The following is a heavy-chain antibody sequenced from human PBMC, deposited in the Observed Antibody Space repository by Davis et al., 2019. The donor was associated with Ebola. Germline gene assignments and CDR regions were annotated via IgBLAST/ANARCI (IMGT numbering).Heavy chain of an antibody. Sequence: GGSLRLSCAASGFTFSSYSMNWVRQAPGKGLEWVSYISSSSSTIYYADSVKGRFTISRDNAKNSLYLQMNSLRAEDTALYYCAKDISYGSGSSSFDYWGQGTLVTVSS. J-gene: IGHJ4*02. CDR1: GFTFSSYS. V-gene: IGHV3-48*04. D-gene: IGHD3-10*01. CDR3: AKDISYGSGSSSFDY. CDR2: ISSSSSTI.